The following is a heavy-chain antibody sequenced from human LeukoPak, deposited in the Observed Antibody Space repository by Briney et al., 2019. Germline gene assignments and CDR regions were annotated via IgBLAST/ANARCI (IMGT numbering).Heavy chain of an antibody. V-gene: IGHV5-51*01. CDR1: GYSFTSHW. D-gene: IGHD6-19*01. J-gene: IGHJ3*02. CDR2: ICPGDSDT. CDR3: ARPKSSGWYGKDAFDI. Sequence: PGESLKISCKGSGYSFTSHWIGWVRQMPGKGLEWMGIICPGDSDTRYSPSFQGQVTISADKSISTAYLQWSSLKASDTAMYYCARPKSSGWYGKDAFDIWGQGTMVTVSS.